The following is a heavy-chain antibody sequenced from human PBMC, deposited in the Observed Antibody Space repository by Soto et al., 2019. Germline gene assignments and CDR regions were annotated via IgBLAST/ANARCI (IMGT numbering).Heavy chain of an antibody. CDR1: GGSISNINYY. Sequence: SETLSLTCTVSGGSISNINYYWGWIRQPPGKGLEWIGSIYYSGSTYYNPSLKSRVTISVDTSKNQFSLNLRSVTAADTAVYYCARQIYDFVWGTYRPFYFDYWGQGTLVTVSS. V-gene: IGHV4-39*01. D-gene: IGHD3-16*02. CDR2: IYYSGST. CDR3: ARQIYDFVWGTYRPFYFDY. J-gene: IGHJ4*02.